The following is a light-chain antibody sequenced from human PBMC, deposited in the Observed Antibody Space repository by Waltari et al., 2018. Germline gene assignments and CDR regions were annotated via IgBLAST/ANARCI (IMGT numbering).Light chain of an antibody. CDR2: KDN. Sequence: SYDLTQTSSVSVSPGQTARIPCSGDILAKKYGRWFQQKPGQAPVQVIYKDNERPSGIPERFSGSSSGTTVTLTISGAHGDDEADYYCYSAAENAVGVFGGGTKLTV. CDR3: YSAAENAVGV. CDR1: ILAKKY. V-gene: IGLV3-27*01. J-gene: IGLJ3*02.